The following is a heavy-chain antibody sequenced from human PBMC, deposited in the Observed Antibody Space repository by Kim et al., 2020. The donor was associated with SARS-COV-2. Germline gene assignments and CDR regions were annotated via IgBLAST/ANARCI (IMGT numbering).Heavy chain of an antibody. CDR3: TTDRRGILWFGELLYGMDV. V-gene: IGHV3-15*01. D-gene: IGHD3-10*01. J-gene: IGHJ6*02. CDR1: GFTFSNAW. Sequence: GGSLRLSCAASGFTFSNAWMSWVRQAPGKGLEWVGRIKSKTDGGTTDYAAPVKGRFTISRDDSKNTLYLQMNSLKTEDTAGYYCTTDRRGILWFGELLYGMDVWGQGPTVTVSS. CDR2: IKSKTDGGTT.